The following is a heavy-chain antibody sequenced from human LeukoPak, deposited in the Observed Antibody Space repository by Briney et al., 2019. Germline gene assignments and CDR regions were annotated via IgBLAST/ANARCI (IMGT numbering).Heavy chain of an antibody. CDR2: VYYSGST. CDR3: ARPVGYCSGVNCYEYFDY. CDR1: GGSISSSSSY. V-gene: IGHV4-39*01. D-gene: IGHD2-15*01. Sequence: SSETLSLTCTVSGGSISSSSSYWGWIRQPPGKGLEWIGSVYYSGSTFYNPSLKSRVTISVDTSKNQFSLKLSSVTAADTAVYYCARPVGYCSGVNCYEYFDYWGQGTLVTVSS. J-gene: IGHJ4*02.